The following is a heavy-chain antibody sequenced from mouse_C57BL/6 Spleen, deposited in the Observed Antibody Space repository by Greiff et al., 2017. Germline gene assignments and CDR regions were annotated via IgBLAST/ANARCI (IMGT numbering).Heavy chain of an antibody. V-gene: IGHV1-55*01. Sequence: QVQLKQPGAELVKPGASVKMSCKASGYTFTSYWITWVKQRPGQGLEWIGDIYPGSGSTNYNEKVKSKATLTVDTSSSTAYMQLSSLTSEDSAVYYCARSGIYGSSYYWYFDVWGTGTTVTVSS. CDR1: GYTFTSYW. CDR3: ARSGIYGSSYYWYFDV. D-gene: IGHD1-1*01. J-gene: IGHJ1*03. CDR2: IYPGSGST.